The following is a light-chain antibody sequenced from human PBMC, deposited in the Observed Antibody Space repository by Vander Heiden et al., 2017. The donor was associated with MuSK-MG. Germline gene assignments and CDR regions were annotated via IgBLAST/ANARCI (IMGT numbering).Light chain of an antibody. V-gene: IGKV2-28*01. J-gene: IGKJ3*01. CDR3: MQALQGFS. Sequence: DIVMTQSPLSLPVTPGEPASISCRSSQSLLHSDGYNYLNWYLKKPGQSPQLLIYLASNRASGVPDRFSGSGSGTEFTLKISRVEADDVGVYYCMQALQGFSFGPGTKVDI. CDR2: LAS. CDR1: QSLLHSDGYNY.